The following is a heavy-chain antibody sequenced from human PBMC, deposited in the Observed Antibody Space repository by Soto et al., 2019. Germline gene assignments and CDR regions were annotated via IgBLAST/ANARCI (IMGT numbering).Heavy chain of an antibody. D-gene: IGHD6-13*01. CDR3: ARDQGIAAAGEYYFGY. CDR2: ISAYNGNT. CDR1: GHTFTSYG. J-gene: IGHJ4*02. V-gene: IGHV1-18*01. Sequence: APVKVSCKASGHTFTSYGISRVRQDPGQGLEMMGWISAYNGNTNYAQTLQGRVTMTSDKSSSTAYMELGSLRSDDTAVYYRARDQGIAAAGEYYFGYCGQGTLVTVSS.